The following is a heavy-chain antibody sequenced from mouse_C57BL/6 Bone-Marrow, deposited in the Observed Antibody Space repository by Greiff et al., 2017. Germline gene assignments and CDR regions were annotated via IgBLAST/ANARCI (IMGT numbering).Heavy chain of an antibody. CDR1: GYTFTSYW. CDR3: AREGNYGYDFAY. D-gene: IGHD2-2*01. V-gene: IGHV1-64*01. CDR2: IHPNSGST. J-gene: IGHJ3*01. Sequence: VQLQQSGAELVKPGASVKLSCKASGYTFTSYWMHWVKQRPGQGLEWIGMIHPNSGSTNYNEKFKSKATLTVDKSSSTAYMQLSSLTSEDSAVYYCAREGNYGYDFAYWGQGTLVTVSA.